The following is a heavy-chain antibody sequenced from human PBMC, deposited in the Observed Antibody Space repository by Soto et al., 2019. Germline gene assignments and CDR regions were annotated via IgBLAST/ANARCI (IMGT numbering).Heavy chain of an antibody. V-gene: IGHV4-34*01. CDR1: GGSFSGYY. Sequence: SETLSLTCAVYGGSFSGYYWSWIRQPPGKGLEWIGEINHSGSTNYNPSLKSRVTISVDTSKNQFSLKLSSVTAADTAVCYCASPVLTYYYDSSGYYPDYWGQGTLVTVSS. J-gene: IGHJ4*02. D-gene: IGHD3-22*01. CDR3: ASPVLTYYYDSSGYYPDY. CDR2: INHSGST.